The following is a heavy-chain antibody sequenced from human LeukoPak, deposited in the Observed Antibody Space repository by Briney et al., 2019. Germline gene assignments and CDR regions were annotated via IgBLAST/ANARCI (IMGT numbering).Heavy chain of an antibody. V-gene: IGHV3-23*01. CDR3: AKSGYNRFDY. Sequence: GGSLRLSCAASGFTFSSSAMSWVRQSPGKGLEWVSSISGSGSGGSTYYADSVKGRFTISRDNSKNTLYLQMNSLIAEDTAVYYCAKSGYNRFDYWGQGTRVTVSS. CDR2: ISGSGSGGST. CDR1: GFTFSSSA. J-gene: IGHJ4*02. D-gene: IGHD5-24*01.